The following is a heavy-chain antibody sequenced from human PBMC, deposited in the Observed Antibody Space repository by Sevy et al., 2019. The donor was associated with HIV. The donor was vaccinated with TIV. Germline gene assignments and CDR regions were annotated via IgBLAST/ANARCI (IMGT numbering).Heavy chain of an antibody. CDR3: GRGQARAWFDP. J-gene: IGHJ5*02. Sequence: SETLSLTCTVSGGSIITTNFYWGWIRQAPGKGLEWIGYINHRGHTYYNPSLKSRVTTSVDTSKNQFSLKVTSVTAADTAVYHCGRGQARAWFDPWGQGTLVTVS. CDR2: INHRGHT. D-gene: IGHD3-10*01. V-gene: IGHV4-39*01. CDR1: GGSIITTNFY.